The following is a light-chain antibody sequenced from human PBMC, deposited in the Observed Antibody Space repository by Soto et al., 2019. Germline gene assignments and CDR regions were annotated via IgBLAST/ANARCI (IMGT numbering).Light chain of an antibody. CDR3: ASHTTSNSRV. CDR2: EVS. V-gene: IGLV2-14*03. Sequence: QSVLTQPASVSGSPGQSIAISCTGTSSDFGAYDYVSWYQQHPDKAPKLIIYEVSHRPAGVSNRFSASKYVNTATLTISGLQIEDEADYYCASHTTSNSRVFGTGTKVTVL. CDR1: SSDFGAYDY. J-gene: IGLJ1*01.